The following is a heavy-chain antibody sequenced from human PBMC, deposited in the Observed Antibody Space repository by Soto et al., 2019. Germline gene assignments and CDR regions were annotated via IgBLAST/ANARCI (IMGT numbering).Heavy chain of an antibody. CDR2: IYYTGTT. CDR3: ARDDSFYGEPGYGMNV. J-gene: IGHJ6*02. V-gene: IGHV4-31*03. CDR1: GATISSGGFY. D-gene: IGHD4-17*01. Sequence: QVQLQESGPGLVEASETLSLTCTVSGATISSGGFYWSWIRQRPGKGLEWIGHIYYTGTTSYNPPLNSRVTISLDMSSNQSSLKLRSVTAADTAKYFCARDDSFYGEPGYGMNVWGQGTTVTVSS.